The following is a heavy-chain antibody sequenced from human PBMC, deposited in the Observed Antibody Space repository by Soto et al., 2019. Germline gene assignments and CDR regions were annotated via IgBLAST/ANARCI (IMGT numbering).Heavy chain of an antibody. CDR3: ARYSGSYDTSFDY. CDR2: ISSSSSYT. Sequence: QVQLVESGGGLVKPGGSLRLSCAADEFTFSDCYMSWIRQAPGKGLEWVSYISSSSSYTNYADSVKGRFTISRDNAKNSLYLQMNSLRAEATAVYYCARYSGSYDTSFDYWGQGTLVTVSS. CDR1: EFTFSDCY. D-gene: IGHD1-26*01. V-gene: IGHV3-11*05. J-gene: IGHJ4*02.